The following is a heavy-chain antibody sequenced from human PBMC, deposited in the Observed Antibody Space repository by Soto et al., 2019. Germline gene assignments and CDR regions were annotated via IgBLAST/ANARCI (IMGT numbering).Heavy chain of an antibody. J-gene: IGHJ5*02. V-gene: IGHV4-30-4*01. D-gene: IGHD6-13*01. CDR1: GGSISSGDYY. CDR2: IYYSGST. Sequence: QVQLQESGPGLVKPSQTLSLTCTVSGGSISSGDYYWSWIRQPPGKGLEWIGYIYYSGSTYYNPSLKCRVTLSGDTSKNQFSLKLSSVTAADTAVYYCARERPDGSRLDPWGQGTLVTVSS. CDR3: ARERPDGSRLDP.